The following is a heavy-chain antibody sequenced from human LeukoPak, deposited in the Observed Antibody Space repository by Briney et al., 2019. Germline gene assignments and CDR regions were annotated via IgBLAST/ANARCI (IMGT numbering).Heavy chain of an antibody. V-gene: IGHV4-59*11. CDR2: IYYSGST. CDR1: GGSISSHY. CDR3: ARVGYSNSHYYYYMDV. Sequence: SETLSLTCTVSGGSISSHYWSWIRQPPGKGLEWIGYIYYSGSTNYNPSLKSRVTISVDTSKNQFSLKLSSVTAADTAVYYCARVGYSNSHYYYYMDVWGKGTTVTVSS. J-gene: IGHJ6*03. D-gene: IGHD4-11*01.